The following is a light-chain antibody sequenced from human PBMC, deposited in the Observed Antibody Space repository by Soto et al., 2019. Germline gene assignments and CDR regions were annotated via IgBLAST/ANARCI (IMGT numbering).Light chain of an antibody. CDR2: EVS. CDR3: SSYAGSNNLI. V-gene: IGLV2-8*01. Sequence: QSALTQPPSASGSPGQSVTISCTGTSSDVGGYNYVSWYQQHPGQAPIYEVSKRPSGVPDRFSGSKSGNTASLTVSGLQAEDEADYYCSSYAGSNNLIFGGGTQLTVL. J-gene: IGLJ2*01. CDR1: SSDVGGYNY.